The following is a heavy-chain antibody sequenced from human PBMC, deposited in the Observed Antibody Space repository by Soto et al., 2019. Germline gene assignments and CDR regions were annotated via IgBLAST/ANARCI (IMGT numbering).Heavy chain of an antibody. Sequence: GSGPTLVNPTQTLTLTCTFSGFSLSTSGVAVGWIRQPPGKALEWLALIFWNDDKRYSPSLKSRLTITKDTSKNQVVLTMTNMDPVDTATYYCAHRQPVKWLLSHLFRLGPGDNAFSIWAQGTMVTVS. CDR1: GFSLSTSGVA. CDR2: IFWNDDK. CDR3: AHRQPVKWLLSHLFRLGPGDNAFSI. D-gene: IGHD3-22*01. V-gene: IGHV2-5*01. J-gene: IGHJ3*02.